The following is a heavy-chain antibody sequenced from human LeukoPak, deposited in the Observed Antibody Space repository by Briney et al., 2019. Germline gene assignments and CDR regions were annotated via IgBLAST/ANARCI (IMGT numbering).Heavy chain of an antibody. J-gene: IGHJ3*02. D-gene: IGHD3-3*01. CDR2: ISSSSSTI. Sequence: GGSLRLSCAASGFTFSSYSMNWVRQAPGKGLEWVSYISSSSSTIYYADSVKGRFTISRDNAKNSLYLQMNSLRAEDTAVYYCARDRAVPKIPILEWLPDDAFDIWGQGTMVTVSS. CDR3: ARDRAVPKIPILEWLPDDAFDI. CDR1: GFTFSSYS. V-gene: IGHV3-48*01.